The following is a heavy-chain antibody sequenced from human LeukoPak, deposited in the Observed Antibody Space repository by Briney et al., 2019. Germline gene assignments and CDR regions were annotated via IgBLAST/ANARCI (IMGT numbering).Heavy chain of an antibody. D-gene: IGHD3-22*01. CDR3: ARGTYYYDSSGYYLFDY. CDR1: GGSVSGSY. CDR2: VSNSGSGNT. V-gene: IGHV4-59*02. J-gene: IGHJ4*02. Sequence: SETLALTCAVSGGSVSGSYWNWLRQPPGEGLEGIGYVSNSGSGNTKYNPSLESRVTMSLETSKNQFSLKLSSVTAADTAVYYCARGTYYYDSSGYYLFDYWGQGTLVTVSS.